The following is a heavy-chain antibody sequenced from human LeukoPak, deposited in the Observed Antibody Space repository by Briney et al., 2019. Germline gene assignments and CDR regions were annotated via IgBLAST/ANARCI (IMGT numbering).Heavy chain of an antibody. CDR1: GGSINSEGYY. Sequence: SETLSLTCSVSGGSINSEGYYWSWIRQHPGKGLEYIGYIYRSGNTYYNPSLKSRLTISVDTSKNQFSLQLISVTAADTAVYYCARNYDDSLDFWGQGTLVTASS. CDR2: IYRSGNT. V-gene: IGHV4-31*03. CDR3: ARNYDDSLDF. D-gene: IGHD1-7*01. J-gene: IGHJ4*02.